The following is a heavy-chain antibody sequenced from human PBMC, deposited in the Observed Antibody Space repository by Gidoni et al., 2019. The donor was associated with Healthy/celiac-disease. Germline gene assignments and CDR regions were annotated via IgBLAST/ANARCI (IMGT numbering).Heavy chain of an antibody. J-gene: IGHJ6*02. CDR2: IYTSGST. CDR3: ARDVLRFLEWGGMDV. V-gene: IGHV4-61*02. D-gene: IGHD3-3*01. Sequence: QVQLQESGPGLVKPSQTLSLTCTVSGGSLSSGSYYWSWIRQPAGKGLEWIGRIYTSGSTNYNPSLKSRVTISVDTSKNQFSLKLSSVTAADTAVYYCARDVLRFLEWGGMDVWGQGTTVTVSS. CDR1: GGSLSSGSYY.